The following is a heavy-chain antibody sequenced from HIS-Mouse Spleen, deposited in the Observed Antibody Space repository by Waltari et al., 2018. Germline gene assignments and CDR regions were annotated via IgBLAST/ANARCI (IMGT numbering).Heavy chain of an antibody. J-gene: IGHJ4*02. Sequence: QVQLQQWGAGLLKPSETLSLTCAVYGGSFSGYYWSWIREPPGRGPEWVGEIHPSGSTHYSPHLRSRVTISVHTSKNRFSLTLSSVTAADTAVYYCARVLFRGYYDSSGGWVDYWGQGTLVTVSS. CDR2: IHPSGST. D-gene: IGHD3-22*01. V-gene: IGHV4-34*01. CDR3: ARVLFRGYYDSSGGWVDY. CDR1: GGSFSGYY.